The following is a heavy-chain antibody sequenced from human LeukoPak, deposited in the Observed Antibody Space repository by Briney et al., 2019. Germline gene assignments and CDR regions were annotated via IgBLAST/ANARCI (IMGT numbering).Heavy chain of an antibody. J-gene: IGHJ4*02. D-gene: IGHD4/OR15-4a*01. V-gene: IGHV1-69*05. CDR2: IIPIFGTA. CDR3: ARGRCSPLFDL. CDR1: GGTFSSYA. Sequence: SVKISCKASGGTFSSYAISWVRQAPGQGLEWMGGIIPIFGTANYEQKFQGRVTITTDESTSAAYMELSSVRSEDTGVYYCARGRCSPLFDLWGQGTLVTVSS.